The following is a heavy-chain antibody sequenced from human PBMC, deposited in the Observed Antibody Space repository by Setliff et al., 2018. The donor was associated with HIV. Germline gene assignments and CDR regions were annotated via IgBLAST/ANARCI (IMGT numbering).Heavy chain of an antibody. J-gene: IGHJ3*02. CDR2: VFYTGTT. V-gene: IGHV4-39*01. CDR1: GDSIRITNYY. CDR3: ARYSSDHDAFDI. Sequence: SETLSLTCLVSGDSIRITNYYWGWVRQSPGKGLEWFGSVFYTGTTYYNPSLLSRLTISVDTSKNQFSLKLYSGTAADTALYYCARYSSDHDAFDIWGQGTMVTVSS. D-gene: IGHD6-19*01.